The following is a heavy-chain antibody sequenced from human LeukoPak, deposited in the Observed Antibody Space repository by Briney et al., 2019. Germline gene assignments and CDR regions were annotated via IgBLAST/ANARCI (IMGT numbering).Heavy chain of an antibody. Sequence: SVKVSCKASGGTFSSYAISWVRQAPGQGLEWMGGIIPIFGTANYAQKFQGRVTITTDESTSTAYMELSSLRSEDTAVYYCARHSSSEDAMNAFDIWGQGTMVTVSS. CDR3: ARHSSSEDAMNAFDI. CDR2: IIPIFGTA. D-gene: IGHD6-6*01. V-gene: IGHV1-69*05. CDR1: GGTFSSYA. J-gene: IGHJ3*02.